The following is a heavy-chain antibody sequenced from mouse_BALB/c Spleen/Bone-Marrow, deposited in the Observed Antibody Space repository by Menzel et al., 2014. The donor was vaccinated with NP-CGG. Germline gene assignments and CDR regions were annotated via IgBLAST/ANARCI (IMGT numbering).Heavy chain of an antibody. J-gene: IGHJ3*01. CDR1: GFTFSDLY. Sequence: EVQLVESGGGLVQPGDSLRLSCAPSGFTFSDLYMEWVRQPPGKRLEWIAASRNKAKHYTTEYSASVKGRFIVSRDTSQSILYLQMNALRAEDTAIYYCARDVGYGNYFVYWGQGTLVTVSA. V-gene: IGHV7-1*02. CDR3: ARDVGYGNYFVY. CDR2: SRNKAKHYTT. D-gene: IGHD2-10*02.